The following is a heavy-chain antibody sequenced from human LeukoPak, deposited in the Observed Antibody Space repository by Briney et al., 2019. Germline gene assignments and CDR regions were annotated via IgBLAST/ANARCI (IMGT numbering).Heavy chain of an antibody. Sequence: SETLSLTCAVSGGSISSSNWWSWVRQPPGKGLEWIGEIYHSGSTNYNPSLESRVTISVDKSKNQFSLKLSSVTAADTAVYYCARDPITMVRGVIKTGHWFDPWGQGTLVTVSS. D-gene: IGHD3-10*01. CDR2: IYHSGST. CDR3: ARDPITMVRGVIKTGHWFDP. J-gene: IGHJ5*02. CDR1: GGSISSSNW. V-gene: IGHV4-4*02.